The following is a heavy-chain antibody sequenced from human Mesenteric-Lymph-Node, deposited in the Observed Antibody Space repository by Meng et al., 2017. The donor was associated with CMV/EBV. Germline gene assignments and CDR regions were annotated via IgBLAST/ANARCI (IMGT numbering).Heavy chain of an antibody. J-gene: IGHJ4*02. Sequence: ASVKVSCKASGYTFTGHYIHWVRQAPGQGLEWVGWINPNSGDTYYAQKFQGTVTMTRDTSISTAYLELPSLRSEDTATYYCARGPLYYNEDSGYPPAPTYYFDYWGQGTLVTVSS. CDR3: ARGPLYYNEDSGYPPAPTYYFDY. CDR2: INPNSGDT. V-gene: IGHV1-2*02. CDR1: GYTFTGHY. D-gene: IGHD3-22*01.